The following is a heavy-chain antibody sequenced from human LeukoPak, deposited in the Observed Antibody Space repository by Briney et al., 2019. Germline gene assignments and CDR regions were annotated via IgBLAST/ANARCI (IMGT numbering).Heavy chain of an antibody. CDR2: INAGNGDT. Sequence: ASVKVSCKASGYTFSNFAVHWVRQAPGQRLEWMGWINAGNGDTKNSQKFQGRVTITRDTSASTAYMELSSLRSEDTAVYYCARDPSTGVVPDGKFSSDYCFDYWGRGTLVTVSS. V-gene: IGHV1-3*01. CDR3: ARDPSTGVVPDGKFSSDYCFDY. CDR1: GYTFSNFA. D-gene: IGHD2-2*01. J-gene: IGHJ4*02.